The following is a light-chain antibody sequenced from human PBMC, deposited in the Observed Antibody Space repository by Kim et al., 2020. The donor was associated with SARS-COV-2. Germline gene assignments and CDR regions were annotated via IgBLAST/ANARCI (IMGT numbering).Light chain of an antibody. CDR3: SSYTSSSTHVV. Sequence: QSALTQPASVSGSPGQSITISCTGTSSDVSGYNYVSWYQQHPDKAPKLMIYDVSSRPSGVSIRFSGSKSGNTASLTISGLQAEDEADYYCSSYTSSSTHVVFGGGTQLTVL. V-gene: IGLV2-14*03. CDR1: SSDVSGYNY. J-gene: IGLJ2*01. CDR2: DVS.